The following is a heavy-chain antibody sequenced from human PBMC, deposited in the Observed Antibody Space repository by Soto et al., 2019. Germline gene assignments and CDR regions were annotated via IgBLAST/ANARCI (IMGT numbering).Heavy chain of an antibody. V-gene: IGHV4-39*01. CDR3: ARRAVKYSGYDWLWPWGY. CDR2: IYYSGST. CDR1: GGSISSSSYY. Sequence: SETLSLTCTVSGGSISSSSYYWGWIRQPPGKGLEWIGSIYYSGSTYYNPSLKSRVTISVDTSKNQFSLKLSSVTAADTAVYYCARRAVKYSGYDWLWPWGYWGQGTLVTVSS. D-gene: IGHD5-12*01. J-gene: IGHJ4*02.